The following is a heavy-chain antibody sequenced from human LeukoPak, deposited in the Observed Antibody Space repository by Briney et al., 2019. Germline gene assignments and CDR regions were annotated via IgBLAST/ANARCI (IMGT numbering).Heavy chain of an antibody. D-gene: IGHD6-13*01. CDR1: GFSFSDYY. Sequence: GGSLRLSCAASGFSFSDYYMTWIRQAPGKGLEGVPYISGGGRTIYYADSVKGRFTISRDNAKNSLYLQLNSLRAEDTAVYYCVRVGRAVAAAGFGAFEIWGQGTMVAVSS. J-gene: IGHJ3*02. CDR2: ISGGGRTI. CDR3: VRVGRAVAAAGFGAFEI. V-gene: IGHV3-11*01.